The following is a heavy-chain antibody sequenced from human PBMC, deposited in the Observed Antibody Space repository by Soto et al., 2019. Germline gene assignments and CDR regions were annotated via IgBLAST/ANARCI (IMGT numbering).Heavy chain of an antibody. CDR3: AKDYYDSSGYYVYYYYGMDV. D-gene: IGHD3-22*01. V-gene: IGHV3-30*18. J-gene: IGHJ6*02. Sequence: PGGSLRLSCAASGFTFSSYGMHWVRQAPGKGLEWVAVISYDGSNKYYADSVKGRFTISRDNSKNTLYLQMNSLRAEDTAVYYCAKDYYDSSGYYVYYYYGMDVWGQGXTVTVSS. CDR1: GFTFSSYG. CDR2: ISYDGSNK.